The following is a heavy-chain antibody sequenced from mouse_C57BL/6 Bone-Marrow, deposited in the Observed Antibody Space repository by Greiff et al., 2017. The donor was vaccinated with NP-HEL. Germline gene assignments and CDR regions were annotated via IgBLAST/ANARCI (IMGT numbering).Heavy chain of an antibody. Sequence: QVQLQQSGAELVKPGASVKISCKASGYAFSSYWMNWVKQRPGKGLEWIGQIYPGDGDTNYNGKFKGKATLTADKSSSTAYMQLSSLTSEDSAVYFCARFTTVYYFDYWGQGTTLTVSS. CDR2: IYPGDGDT. CDR1: GYAFSSYW. CDR3: ARFTTVYYFDY. J-gene: IGHJ2*01. V-gene: IGHV1-80*01. D-gene: IGHD1-1*01.